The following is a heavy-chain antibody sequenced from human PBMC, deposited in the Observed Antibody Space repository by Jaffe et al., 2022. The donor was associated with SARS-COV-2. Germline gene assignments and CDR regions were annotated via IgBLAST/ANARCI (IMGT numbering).Heavy chain of an antibody. V-gene: IGHV3-23*01. J-gene: IGHJ4*02. Sequence: EVQLLESGGGLVQPGGSLRLSCAASGFTFSSYAMSWVRQAPGKGLEWVSAISGSGGSTYYADSVKGRFTISRDNSKNTLYLQMNSLRAEDTAVYYCAKAAGQQWPVEVHFDYWGQGTLVTVSS. CDR3: AKAAGQQWPVEVHFDY. CDR1: GFTFSSYA. CDR2: ISGSGGST. D-gene: IGHD6-19*01.